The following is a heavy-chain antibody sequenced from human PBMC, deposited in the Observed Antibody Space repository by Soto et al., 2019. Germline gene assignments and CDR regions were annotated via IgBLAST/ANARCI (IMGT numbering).Heavy chain of an antibody. CDR3: ARRTHCGGDCWYIEY. CDR2: MNPNSGNT. V-gene: IGHV1-8*01. CDR1: GYTFTSYD. D-gene: IGHD2-21*02. Sequence: APVKVSCKAAGYTFTSYDINWVRHATGQGLEWMGWMNPNSGNTGYAQKFQGRVTMTRNTSISTAYIELSSLRSEAPAVYYCARRTHCGGDCWYIEYWGKGALVTV. J-gene: IGHJ4*02.